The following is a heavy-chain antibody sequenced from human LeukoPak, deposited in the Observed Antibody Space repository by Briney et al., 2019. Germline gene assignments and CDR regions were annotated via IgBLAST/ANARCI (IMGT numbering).Heavy chain of an antibody. CDR3: ARIWWELGPGFYYYYYYMDV. Sequence: PGGSLRLSCAASGFTFNNYWMSWVRQAPGKGLEWVANIKQDGSEKKYVDSVKGRFTISRDNAKNSLYLQMNSLRAEDTAVYYCARIWWELGPGFYYYYYYMDVWGKGTTVTISS. CDR1: GFTFNNYW. CDR2: IKQDGSEK. V-gene: IGHV3-7*01. D-gene: IGHD1-26*01. J-gene: IGHJ6*03.